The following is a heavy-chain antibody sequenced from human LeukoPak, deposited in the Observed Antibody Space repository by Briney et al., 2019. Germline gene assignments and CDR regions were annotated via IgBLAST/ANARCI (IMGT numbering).Heavy chain of an antibody. D-gene: IGHD3-16*01. CDR2: ISSSGSTI. CDR1: GFTFSNAW. Sequence: PGGSLRLSCAASGFTFSNAWMNWVRQAPGKGLEWVSYISSSGSTIYYADSVKGRFTISRDNAKNSLYLQMNSLRAEDTAVYYCARVGPLGDPYYYYYMDVWGKGTTVTVSS. J-gene: IGHJ6*03. V-gene: IGHV3-48*04. CDR3: ARVGPLGDPYYYYYMDV.